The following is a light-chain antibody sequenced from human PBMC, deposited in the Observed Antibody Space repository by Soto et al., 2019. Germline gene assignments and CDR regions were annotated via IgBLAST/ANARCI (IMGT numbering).Light chain of an antibody. V-gene: IGKV3-20*01. CDR3: QQFGVSPT. J-gene: IGKJ4*01. CDR1: QNITPTF. Sequence: EIVLTQSPGTLSLSPGERATLSCRASQNITPTFLAWYQQKPGQAPRLLIYGASSRASDIPDRFSGSGSGTDFNLTINKLEPEDFAVYYCQQFGVSPTFGGGTKVEIK. CDR2: GAS.